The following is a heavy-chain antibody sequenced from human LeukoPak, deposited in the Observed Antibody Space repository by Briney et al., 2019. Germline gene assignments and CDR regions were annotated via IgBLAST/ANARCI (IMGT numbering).Heavy chain of an antibody. Sequence: NASETLSLTCTASGGSISYYYWSWIRQPPGKGLEWIGYVYYSGSTSYNPSLKSRVTISLDTSKHRFSLKLNSVTAADTAVYYCARHAYCGGDCFGGAFEIWGQGTMVTVSS. J-gene: IGHJ3*02. V-gene: IGHV4-59*08. CDR1: GGSISYYY. CDR2: VYYSGST. CDR3: ARHAYCGGDCFGGAFEI. D-gene: IGHD2-21*02.